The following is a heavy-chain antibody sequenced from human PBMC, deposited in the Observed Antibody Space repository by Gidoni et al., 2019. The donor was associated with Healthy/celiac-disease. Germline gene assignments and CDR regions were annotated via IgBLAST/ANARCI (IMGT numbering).Heavy chain of an antibody. CDR3: ARGPLAVIAAYFDY. Sequence: QVQLVQSGPEVKKPGASVKVSCKASGYTFSDYYTYWVRQAPGHGLEWMGWINSKTGGTNYAPKIQDRVFMTRDTSISTTYMELRRLTSDDTAKYYCARGPLAVIAAYFDYWGQGTQVTVSS. CDR1: GYTFSDYY. CDR2: INSKTGGT. J-gene: IGHJ4*02. V-gene: IGHV1-2*02. D-gene: IGHD2-15*01.